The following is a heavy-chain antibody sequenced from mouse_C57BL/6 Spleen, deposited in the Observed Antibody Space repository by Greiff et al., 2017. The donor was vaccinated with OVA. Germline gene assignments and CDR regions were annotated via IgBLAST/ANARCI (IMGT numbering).Heavy chain of an antibody. CDR1: GYSFTGYY. CDR2: INPSTGGT. V-gene: IGHV1-42*01. CDR3: ARDDYDGRGDY. Sequence: VQLQQSGPELVKPGASVKISCKASGYSFTGYYMNWVKQSPEKSLEWIGEINPSTGGTTYNQKFKAKATLTVDKSSSTAYMQLKSLTSEDSAVYYCARDDYDGRGDYWGQGTSVTVSS. J-gene: IGHJ4*01. D-gene: IGHD2-4*01.